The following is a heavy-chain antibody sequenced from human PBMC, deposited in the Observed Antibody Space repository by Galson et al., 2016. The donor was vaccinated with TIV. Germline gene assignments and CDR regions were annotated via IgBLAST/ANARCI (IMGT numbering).Heavy chain of an antibody. CDR2: MNFKNGGT. J-gene: IGHJ6*02. V-gene: IGHV1-8*02. CDR3: ARDAYGAHYYGMDV. CDR1: GYNFLSYD. Sequence: SVKVSCKASGYNFLSYDINWVRQASGQGLEWMGWMNFKNGGTVYAEKFQGRVTMTRNLSISTAYMELRSLRSDDAAVYYCARDAYGAHYYGMDVWGQGTAVTVSS. D-gene: IGHD4/OR15-4a*01.